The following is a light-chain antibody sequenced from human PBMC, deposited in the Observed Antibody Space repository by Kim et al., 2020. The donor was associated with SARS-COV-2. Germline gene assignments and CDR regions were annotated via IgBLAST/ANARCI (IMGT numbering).Light chain of an antibody. Sequence: EVVLTQSPATLSLSPGERATLYCRASQSISRYLAWYQQKPGQAPRLLIYDASNRATGIPARFTGSGSGTDFTLTINSLEPEDFAVYYCQQRSDWPHTFGGGTKVDIK. CDR3: QQRSDWPHT. CDR1: QSISRY. J-gene: IGKJ4*01. V-gene: IGKV3-11*01. CDR2: DAS.